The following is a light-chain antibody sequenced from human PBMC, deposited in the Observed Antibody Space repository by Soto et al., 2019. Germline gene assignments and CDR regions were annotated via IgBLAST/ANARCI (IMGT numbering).Light chain of an antibody. CDR2: DAF. J-gene: IGKJ1*01. CDR1: QSVSIY. Sequence: EIVLTQSPAILSLSPGERATLSCRASQSVSIYLAWYQQKPGQAPRLLIYDAFNRATGIPARFSGSGSGTDFTLTISSLEPEGFAVYYCQHRNNWPWTFGHGTKVEIK. CDR3: QHRNNWPWT. V-gene: IGKV3-11*01.